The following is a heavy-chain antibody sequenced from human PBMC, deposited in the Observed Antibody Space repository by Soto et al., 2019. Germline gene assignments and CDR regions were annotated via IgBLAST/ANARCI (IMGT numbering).Heavy chain of an antibody. CDR1: GGTFSSYA. Sequence: QVQLVQSGAEVKKPGSSVKVSCKASGGTFSSYAISWVRQAPGQGLEWMGGIIPIFGTANYAQKFQGRVTITADESTSTAYMELSRLRSEDTAVYYCAREWVVVVSPYYYYGMDVWGQGTTVTVSS. CDR2: IIPIFGTA. CDR3: AREWVVVVSPYYYYGMDV. D-gene: IGHD2-15*01. V-gene: IGHV1-69*01. J-gene: IGHJ6*02.